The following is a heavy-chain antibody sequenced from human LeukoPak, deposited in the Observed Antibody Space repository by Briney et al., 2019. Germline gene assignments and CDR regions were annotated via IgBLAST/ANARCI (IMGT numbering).Heavy chain of an antibody. J-gene: IGHJ4*02. D-gene: IGHD2-2*01. CDR1: GFTFTTYG. V-gene: IGHV3-33*01. CDR2: IWYDGSNK. CDR3: ARGYCINTVCYTDV. Sequence: PGRSLRLSRAASGFTFTTYGMHWVRQAPGKGLEWVAVIWYDGSNKYYADSVKGRFTISRDNPKNTLYLQMNSLRAEDTAVYYCARGYCINTVCYTDVWGQGTLVTVSS.